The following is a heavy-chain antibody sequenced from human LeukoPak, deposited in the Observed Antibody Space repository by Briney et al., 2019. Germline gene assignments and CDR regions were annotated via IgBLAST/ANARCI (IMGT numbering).Heavy chain of an antibody. CDR3: TIAVAATNGFDY. CDR2: INPNSGGT. V-gene: IGHV1-2*02. CDR1: GYTFTGHY. D-gene: IGHD6-19*01. J-gene: IGHJ4*02. Sequence: ASVKVSCKASGYTFTGHYMHWVRQAPGQGLEWMGWINPNSGGTECAQKFQGRVTMTRDTSISTAYMELSRLRSDDTAVYYCTIAVAATNGFDYWGQGTLVTVSS.